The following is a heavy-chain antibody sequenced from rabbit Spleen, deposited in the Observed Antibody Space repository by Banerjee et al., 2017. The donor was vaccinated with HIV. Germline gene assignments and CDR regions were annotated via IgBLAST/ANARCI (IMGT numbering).Heavy chain of an antibody. CDR1: GIDFSNYYY. D-gene: IGHD8-1*01. CDR2: IDSGSSGFT. Sequence: QQQLEESGGGLVKPGGTLTLTCKASGIDFSNYYYMCWVRQAPGKGPEWIACIDSGSSGFTYFANWAKGRFTISKTSSTTVTLQMTSLTAADTATYFCARDAASSFSSYGMDLWGPGTLVTVS. CDR3: ARDAASSFSSYGMDL. V-gene: IGHV1S45*01. J-gene: IGHJ6*01.